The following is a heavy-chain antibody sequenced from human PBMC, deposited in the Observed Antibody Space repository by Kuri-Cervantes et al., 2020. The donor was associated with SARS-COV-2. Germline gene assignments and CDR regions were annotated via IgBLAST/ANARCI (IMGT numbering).Heavy chain of an antibody. J-gene: IGHJ5*02. V-gene: IGHV1-18*04. CDR3: ARAGSSSWQPNWFDP. CDR1: GYTFTSYG. Sequence: ASVKVSCKASGYTFTSYGISWVRQAPGQGLEWMGWISAYNGNTNYAQKLQGRVTMTTDTSTSTAYMELRSLRSDDTAVYYCARAGSSSWQPNWFDPWGQGTLVTVSS. D-gene: IGHD6-13*01. CDR2: ISAYNGNT.